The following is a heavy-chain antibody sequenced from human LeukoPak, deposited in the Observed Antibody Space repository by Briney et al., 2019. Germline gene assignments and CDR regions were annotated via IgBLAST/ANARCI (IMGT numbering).Heavy chain of an antibody. CDR2: IFHGRRT. CDR3: AREGQDWNYAGDAFDI. V-gene: IGHV4-38-2*02. Sequence: SETLSLTCTVSGDSITSGYYWGWIRQPPGKGLEWIGSIFHGRRTYYNPSLKSRVTISVDTSKNQFSLKLSSVTAADTAVFYCAREGQDWNYAGDAFDIWGQGTMVTVSS. D-gene: IGHD1-7*01. CDR1: GDSITSGYY. J-gene: IGHJ3*02.